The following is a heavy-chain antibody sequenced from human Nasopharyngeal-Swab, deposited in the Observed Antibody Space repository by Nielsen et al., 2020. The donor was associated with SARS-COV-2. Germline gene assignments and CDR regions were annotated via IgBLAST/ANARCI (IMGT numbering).Heavy chain of an antibody. Sequence: GGSLRLSCAASGFTFSNAWMSWVRQAPGKGLEWVGRIKSKTDGGTTDYAAPVKGRFTISRDDSKNTLYLQMNSLKTEDTAVYYCYMVRGVISPYYFDYWGQGTLVTVSS. CDR1: GFTFSNAW. CDR2: IKSKTDGGTT. D-gene: IGHD3-10*01. J-gene: IGHJ4*02. V-gene: IGHV3-15*01. CDR3: YMVRGVISPYYFDY.